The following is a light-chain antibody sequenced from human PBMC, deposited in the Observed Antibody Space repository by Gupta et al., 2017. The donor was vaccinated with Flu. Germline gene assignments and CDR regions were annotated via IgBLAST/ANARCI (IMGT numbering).Light chain of an antibody. J-gene: IGKJ5*01. Sequence: ATLSVSPGERATLSCRASQSISSKLAWYQQKPGQAPRLLIYGASTRATGVPARFSGSGSGTEFTLTISSLQSEDFAVYVCQQYGNGLPLTFGQGTRLDIK. CDR2: GAS. CDR1: QSISSK. V-gene: IGKV3-15*01. CDR3: QQYGNGLPLT.